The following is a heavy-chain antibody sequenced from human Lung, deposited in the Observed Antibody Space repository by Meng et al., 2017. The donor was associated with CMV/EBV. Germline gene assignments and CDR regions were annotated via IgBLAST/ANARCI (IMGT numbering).Heavy chain of an antibody. Sequence: GESXEISCAAPGFTFSSFAMSWVRQAPGKGLEWDSAITASGGSTYYADSVKGRFTISRDNSKNTLYLQMNSLRAEDTAVYYCAKAYSGSWYREYYDYWGQGTLVTVSS. V-gene: IGHV3-23*01. CDR2: ITASGGST. D-gene: IGHD6-13*01. CDR3: AKAYSGSWYREYYDY. CDR1: GFTFSSFA. J-gene: IGHJ4*02.